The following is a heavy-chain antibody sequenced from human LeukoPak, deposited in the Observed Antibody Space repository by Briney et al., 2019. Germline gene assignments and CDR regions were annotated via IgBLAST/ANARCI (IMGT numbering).Heavy chain of an antibody. CDR2: INSDGSST. J-gene: IGHJ4*02. Sequence: GGSLRLSCAASGFTFSNYWMHWVRQAPGKGLVWVSRINSDGSSTIYADSVKGRFTIPRDNAKNTQYLQMNSLRVEDTAVYYCARADWDNGIVFWGQGTLVTVSS. V-gene: IGHV3-74*01. CDR1: GFTFSNYW. CDR3: ARADWDNGIVF. D-gene: IGHD3/OR15-3a*01.